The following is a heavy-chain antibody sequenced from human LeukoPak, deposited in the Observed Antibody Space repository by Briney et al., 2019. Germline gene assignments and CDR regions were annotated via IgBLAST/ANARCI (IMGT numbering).Heavy chain of an antibody. CDR2: IGRSALNT. D-gene: IGHD5-12*01. CDR1: GFTFSTYV. V-gene: IGHV3-23*05. Sequence: PGGSLRLSCAASGFTFSTYVMTWVRQVPGKGLEWVSAIGRSALNTYYTDSVKGRFTISRDNSINALYLQMNSLRADDTAVYYCAMGYTDYDPPDYWGRGTLVTVSS. J-gene: IGHJ4*02. CDR3: AMGYTDYDPPDY.